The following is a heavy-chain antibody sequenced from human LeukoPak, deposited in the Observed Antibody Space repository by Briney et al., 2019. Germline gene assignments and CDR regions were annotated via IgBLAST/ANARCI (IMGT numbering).Heavy chain of an antibody. D-gene: IGHD6-13*01. CDR2: IIPIFGTA. V-gene: IGHV1-69*05. CDR1: GGTFSSYA. CDR3: ARWEYSSSWPHFDY. J-gene: IGHJ4*02. Sequence: SVKVSCKASGGTFSSYAISWVRQAPGQGLEWMGGIIPIFGTANYAQKFQGRVTTTTDESTSTAYMELSSLRSEDTAVYYCARWEYSSSWPHFDYWGQGTLVTVSS.